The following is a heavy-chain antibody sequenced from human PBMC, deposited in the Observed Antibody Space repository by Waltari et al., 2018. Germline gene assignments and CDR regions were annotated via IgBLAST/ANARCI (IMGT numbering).Heavy chain of an antibody. D-gene: IGHD5-12*01. CDR1: GFTFTNYA. CDR3: ARRVATTVNWFDP. CDR2: IYHSGST. Sequence: QVQLVESGGGVVQPGGSLRLSCAASGFTFTNYAMHWVRQAPGKGLEWIGSIYHSGSTYYNPSLKSRVTISVDTSKNQFSLKLSSVTAADTAVYYCARRVATTVNWFDPWGQGTLVTVSS. J-gene: IGHJ5*02. V-gene: IGHV4-38-2*01.